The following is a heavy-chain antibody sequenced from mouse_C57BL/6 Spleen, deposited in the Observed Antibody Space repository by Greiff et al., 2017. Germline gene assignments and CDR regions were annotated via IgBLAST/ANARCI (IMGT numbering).Heavy chain of an antibody. V-gene: IGHV1-78*01. Sequence: VQLQQSDAELVKPGASVKISCKVSGYTFTDHTIHWMKQRPEQGLEWIGYIYPRDGSTKYNEKFKGKATLPADKSSSTAYMQLNSLTSEDSAVYCCALYGYYESSYYWGQGTTLTVSS. D-gene: IGHD2-3*01. CDR3: ALYGYYESSYY. CDR1: GYTFTDHT. CDR2: IYPRDGST. J-gene: IGHJ2*01.